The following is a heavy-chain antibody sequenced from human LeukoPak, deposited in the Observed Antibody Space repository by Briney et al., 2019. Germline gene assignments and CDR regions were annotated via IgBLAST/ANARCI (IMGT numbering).Heavy chain of an antibody. CDR2: INHSGST. CDR3: AGDRGSYGRYYDY. J-gene: IGHJ4*02. CDR1: GGSFSGYY. Sequence: SETLSLTCAVYGGSFSGYYWSWIRQPPGKGLEWIGEINHSGSTNYNPSLKSRVTISVDTSKNQFSLKLSSVTAADTAVYYCAGDRGSYGRYYDYWGQGTLVTVSS. D-gene: IGHD5-18*01. V-gene: IGHV4-34*01.